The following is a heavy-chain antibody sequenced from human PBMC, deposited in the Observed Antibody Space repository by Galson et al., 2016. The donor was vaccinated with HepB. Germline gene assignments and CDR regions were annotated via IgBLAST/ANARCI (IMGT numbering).Heavy chain of an antibody. Sequence: SLRLSCAASGFPFSDYYMTWIRQAPGKGLEWVSHISSSSIYTKYSDSLKGRFTISRDYAKGFVYLQMNRLRAEATAVYYCSRGGKSDEGDFFGMDVWGQGTTVTVSS. D-gene: IGHD3-16*01. CDR2: ISSSSIYT. CDR3: SRGGKSDEGDFFGMDV. V-gene: IGHV3-11*06. CDR1: GFPFSDYY. J-gene: IGHJ6*02.